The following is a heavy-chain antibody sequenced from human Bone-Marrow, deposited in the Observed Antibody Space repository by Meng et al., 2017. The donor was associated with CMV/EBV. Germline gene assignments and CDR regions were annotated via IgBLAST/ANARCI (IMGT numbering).Heavy chain of an antibody. CDR2: MNPNSGNT. V-gene: IGHV1-8*01. J-gene: IGHJ4*02. CDR3: ARDRGYCSSTSCRRYYFDY. D-gene: IGHD2-2*01. Sequence: ASVKVSCKASGYTFTSYDINWVRQATGQGLEWMGWMNPNSGNTGYAQKFQGRVTITADKSTSTAYMELSSLRSEDTAVYYCARDRGYCSSTSCRRYYFDYWGQGNLVTVSS. CDR1: GYTFTSYD.